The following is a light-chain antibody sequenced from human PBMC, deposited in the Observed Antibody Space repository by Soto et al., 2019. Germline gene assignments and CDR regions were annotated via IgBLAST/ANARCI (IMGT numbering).Light chain of an antibody. CDR3: QQYHKWPSGT. V-gene: IGKV3-15*01. CDR1: QSVTTN. CDR2: GAS. J-gene: IGKJ5*01. Sequence: EIVMTQSPATLSVSPGESATLSCRASQSVTTNLAWYQQQPGQAPRLLIYGASTRATGIPARFSGSGSGTEFTLTISSLQSEDFAIYYCQQYHKWPSGTFGQGTRLEIK.